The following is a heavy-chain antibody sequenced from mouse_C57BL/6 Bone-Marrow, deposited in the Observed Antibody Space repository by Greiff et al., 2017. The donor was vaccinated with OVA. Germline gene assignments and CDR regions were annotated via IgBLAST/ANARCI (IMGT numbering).Heavy chain of an antibody. V-gene: IGHV1-81*01. D-gene: IGHD1-1*01. CDR1: GYTFTSYG. Sequence: QVQLKESGAELARPGASVKLSCKASGYTFTSYGISWVKQRTGQGLEWIGEIYPRSGNTYYNEKFKGKATLTADKSSSTAYMELRSLTSEDSAVYFCARYGRSLNFDYWGQGTTLTVSS. CDR2: IYPRSGNT. J-gene: IGHJ2*01. CDR3: ARYGRSLNFDY.